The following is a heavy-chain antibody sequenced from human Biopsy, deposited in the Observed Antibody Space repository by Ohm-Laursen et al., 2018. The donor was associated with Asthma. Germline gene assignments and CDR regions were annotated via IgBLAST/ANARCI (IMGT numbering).Heavy chain of an antibody. CDR1: GFTFSSYC. V-gene: IGHV3-30*03. D-gene: IGHD3-3*01. J-gene: IGHJ4*02. Sequence: SLRLSCAASGFTFSSYCMHWVRQAPGKGLEWVAVISYDGSNKYYADSVKGRFTISRDNSKNTLYLQMNGLRAEDTAVYYCASQSSGPDFWSGYYYFDYWGQGTLVTVSS. CDR2: ISYDGSNK. CDR3: ASQSSGPDFWSGYYYFDY.